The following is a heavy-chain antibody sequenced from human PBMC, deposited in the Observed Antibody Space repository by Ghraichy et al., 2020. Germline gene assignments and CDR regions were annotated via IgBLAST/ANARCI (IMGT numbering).Heavy chain of an antibody. V-gene: IGHV3-20*01. CDR3: ASNQGIYYYYGMDV. CDR1: GFTFDDYG. CDR2: INWNGGST. D-gene: IGHD6-13*01. J-gene: IGHJ6*02. Sequence: GGSLRLSCAASGFTFDDYGMSWVRQAPGKGLEWVSGINWNGGSTGYADSVKGRFTISRDNAKNSLYLQMNSLRVEDTALYHCASNQGIYYYYGMDVWGQGTTVTVSS.